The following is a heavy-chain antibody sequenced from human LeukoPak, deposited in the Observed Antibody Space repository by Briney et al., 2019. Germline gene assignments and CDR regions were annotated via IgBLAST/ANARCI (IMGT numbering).Heavy chain of an antibody. CDR3: AREWDDSSGYYIDY. J-gene: IGHJ4*02. V-gene: IGHV1-2*02. CDR1: GYTFTGYY. Sequence: ASVKVSCKASGYTFTGYYMHWVRQAPGQGLEWMGWINPNSGGTNYAQKFQGRVTMTRDTSISTAYMELSRLRSDDTAVYYCAREWDDSSGYYIDYWGQGTLVTVSS. CDR2: INPNSGGT. D-gene: IGHD3-22*01.